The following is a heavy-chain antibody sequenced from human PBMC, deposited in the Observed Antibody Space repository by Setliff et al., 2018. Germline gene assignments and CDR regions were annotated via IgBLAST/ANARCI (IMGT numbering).Heavy chain of an antibody. CDR2: LSGDGNA. J-gene: IGHJ4*02. Sequence: PGGSLRLSCAASGFTVSSSDMSWVRQAPGRGLEWISVLSGDGNAYYADSVKGRFTISGDTSKNALYLQMNSLRAEDTAGYYCRLWFGELSRDYWGPGTLVTVSS. CDR3: RLWFGELSRDY. CDR1: GFTVSSSD. V-gene: IGHV3-53*01. D-gene: IGHD3-10*01.